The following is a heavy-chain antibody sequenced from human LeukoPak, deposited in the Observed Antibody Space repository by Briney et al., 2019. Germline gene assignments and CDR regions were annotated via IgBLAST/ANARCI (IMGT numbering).Heavy chain of an antibody. V-gene: IGHV3-30*03. D-gene: IGHD3-3*02. Sequence: PGGSLRLSCAASGSSFSNYDMHWVRQAPGEGLEWVAGISYDGSRKYYADSVKGRFTMSRDNSKNSLFLQMNSLRAEDTAVYYCARIGSAAFTDYWGQGTLVTVSS. CDR1: GSSFSNYD. CDR2: ISYDGSRK. J-gene: IGHJ4*02. CDR3: ARIGSAAFTDY.